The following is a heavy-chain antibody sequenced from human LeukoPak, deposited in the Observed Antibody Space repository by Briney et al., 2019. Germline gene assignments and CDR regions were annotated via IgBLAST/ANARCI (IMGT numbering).Heavy chain of an antibody. Sequence: PGGSLRLSRAASGFTFSSYGMRWVRQAPGKGLEWVSAISGSGGSTYYADSVKGRFTISRDNAKNSLYLQMNSLRAEDTAVYYCARDGEPTYYDILTGHIVLDIWGQGTMVTVSS. CDR3: ARDGEPTYYDILTGHIVLDI. V-gene: IGHV3-23*01. CDR1: GFTFSSYG. D-gene: IGHD3-9*01. J-gene: IGHJ3*02. CDR2: ISGSGGST.